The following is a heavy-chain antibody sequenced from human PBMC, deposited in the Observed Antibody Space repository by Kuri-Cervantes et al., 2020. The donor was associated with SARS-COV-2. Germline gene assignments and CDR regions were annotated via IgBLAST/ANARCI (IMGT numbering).Heavy chain of an antibody. CDR2: IYYSGST. D-gene: IGHD2-15*01. Sequence: SETLSLTCTVSGGSISSSSYYWGWIRQPPGKGLEWIGSIYYSGSTYYNPSLKRRVTISVDTSKNQFSLKLSSVTAADTAVYYCARQRGRYYYYYMDVWGKGTTVTVSS. CDR3: ARQRGRYYYYYMDV. V-gene: IGHV4-39*01. CDR1: GGSISSSSYY. J-gene: IGHJ6*03.